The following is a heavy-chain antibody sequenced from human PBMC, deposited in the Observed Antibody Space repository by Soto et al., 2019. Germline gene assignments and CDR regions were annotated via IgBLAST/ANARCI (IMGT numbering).Heavy chain of an antibody. D-gene: IGHD5-12*01. CDR2: VYYSGST. Sequence: PSETLSLTCTVSGGSISSYYWSWIRQPPGKGLEWIGYVYYSGSTNYNPSLKSRVTISVDTSKNQCCLKLSSGTAADTAVYYCASVEMATINLDYWGQGTLVTVSS. V-gene: IGHV4-59*01. CDR1: GGSISSYY. J-gene: IGHJ4*02. CDR3: ASVEMATINLDY.